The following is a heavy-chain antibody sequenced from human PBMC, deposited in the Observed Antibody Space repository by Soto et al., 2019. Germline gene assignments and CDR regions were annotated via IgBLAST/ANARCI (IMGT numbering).Heavy chain of an antibody. CDR1: GFTFNSYA. J-gene: IGHJ4*02. D-gene: IGHD3-16*01. CDR2: ITYDGSSK. V-gene: IGHV3-30-3*01. CDR3: ATLGGEVRQRDY. Sequence: GGSLRLSCAASGFTFNSYAIHWVRQAPGKGLEWVAGITYDGSSKYYADSVKGRFTISRDNTKNTLYLQMNSLRAEDTAVYYCATLGGEVRQRDYWGQGTLVTVSS.